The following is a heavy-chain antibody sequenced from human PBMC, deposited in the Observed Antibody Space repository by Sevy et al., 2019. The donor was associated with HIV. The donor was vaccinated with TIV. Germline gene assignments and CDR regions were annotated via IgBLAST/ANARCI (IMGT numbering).Heavy chain of an antibody. CDR3: ARDSGYCSSFGCRGDAFDI. J-gene: IGHJ3*02. CDR1: GFTFSTYW. CDR2: IKKGGSGQ. D-gene: IGHD2-2*03. V-gene: IGHV3-7*01. Sequence: GGSLRLSCAASGFTFSTYWMSWVRQAPGKGLEWVANIKKGGSGQHYVDSVRGRFTISRDNGKNSLSLQMTRLRGEDTAGNYGARDSGYCSSFGCRGDAFDIWGQGTTVTVSS.